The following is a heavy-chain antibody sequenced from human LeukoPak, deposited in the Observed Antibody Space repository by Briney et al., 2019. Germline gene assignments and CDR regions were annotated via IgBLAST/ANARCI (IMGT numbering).Heavy chain of an antibody. J-gene: IGHJ1*01. V-gene: IGHV4-59*01. D-gene: IGHD1-26*01. CDR3: ARAGSYLGYFQH. Sequence: PSETLSLTYTVSGGSISSYYWSWIRQPPGKGLKWIGYIYYSGNTNYNPSLKSRVTISVDTSKNQFSLKLSSVTAADTAVYYCARAGSYLGYFQHWGQSTLVTVSS. CDR1: GGSISSYY. CDR2: IYYSGNT.